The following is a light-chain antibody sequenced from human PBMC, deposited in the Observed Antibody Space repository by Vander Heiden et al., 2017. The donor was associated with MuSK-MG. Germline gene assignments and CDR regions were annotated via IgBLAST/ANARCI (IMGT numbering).Light chain of an antibody. CDR3: QLDDNLPHT. CDR1: QDINHY. CDR2: DAS. V-gene: IGKV1-33*01. J-gene: IGKJ5*01. Sequence: DIQMTQSPSSLSASVGDRVTITCQASQDINHYLNWYQQTPGKAPKLLISDASKLETGVPSRFSGRASGTSFTFTISILHPEDITTYYCQLDDNLPHTFGQGTRLEIE.